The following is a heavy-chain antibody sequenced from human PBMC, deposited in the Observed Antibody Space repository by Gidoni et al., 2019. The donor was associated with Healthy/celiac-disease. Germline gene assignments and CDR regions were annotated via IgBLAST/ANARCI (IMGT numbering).Heavy chain of an antibody. Sequence: QVQLVQSGAEVKKPGASVKVSCKASGYTFTGYYMHWVRQAPGQGLEWMGWINPNSGGTNYAQKFQGRVTMTRDTSISTAYMELSRLRSDDTAVYYCARVPDSRRYYYYYMDVWGKGTTVTVSS. CDR1: GYTFTGYY. CDR3: ARVPDSRRYYYYYMDV. J-gene: IGHJ6*03. CDR2: INPNSGGT. D-gene: IGHD6-13*01. V-gene: IGHV1-2*02.